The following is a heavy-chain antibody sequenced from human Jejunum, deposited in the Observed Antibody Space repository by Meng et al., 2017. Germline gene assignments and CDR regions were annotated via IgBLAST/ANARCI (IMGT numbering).Heavy chain of an antibody. Sequence: VQFVESGGGFVKPGGSLRLSCAASGFTFSDRWMTWVRQAPGKGLEWVGHIQSKADGGTTDYAAPVKGRFTISRDDSKSTLYLQMNSLKTEDTAVYYCTTFYAGYWGQGTLVTVSS. D-gene: IGHD3-16*01. CDR1: GFTFSDRW. J-gene: IGHJ4*02. CDR3: TTFYAGY. V-gene: IGHV3-15*01. CDR2: IQSKADGGTT.